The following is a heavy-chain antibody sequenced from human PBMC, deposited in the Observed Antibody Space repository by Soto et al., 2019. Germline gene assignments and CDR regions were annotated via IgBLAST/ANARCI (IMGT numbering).Heavy chain of an antibody. CDR3: ARTLYGDNVDY. J-gene: IGHJ4*02. D-gene: IGHD4-17*01. CDR2: ISTDNGNT. CDR1: GYTFTNSG. V-gene: IGHV1-18*01. Sequence: ASVKVSCKASGYTFTNSGISWVRQAPGQGLEWMGWISTDNGNTNYAQHLQGRVSMTTDTSTSTAYMELSSLRSEDTAVYYCARTLYGDNVDYWGQGTLVTVSS.